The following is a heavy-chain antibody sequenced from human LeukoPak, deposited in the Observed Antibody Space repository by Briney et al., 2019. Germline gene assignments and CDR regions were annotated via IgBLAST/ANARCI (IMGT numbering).Heavy chain of an antibody. CDR2: IYYSGST. Sequence: SGPTLVKHTQTLTLTCSYSGFSLNSNGVGVGWIRQPPGKGLEWIGYIYYSGSTNYNPSLKSRVTISVDTSKNQFSLKLSSVTAADTAVYYCARDQGDYWGQGTLVTVSS. V-gene: IGHV4-61*08. CDR1: GFSLNSNGVG. CDR3: ARDQGDY. J-gene: IGHJ4*02.